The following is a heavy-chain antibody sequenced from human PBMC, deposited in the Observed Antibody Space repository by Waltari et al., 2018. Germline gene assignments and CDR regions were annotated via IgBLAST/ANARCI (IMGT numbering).Heavy chain of an antibody. V-gene: IGHV1-3*01. CDR2: INAGKGNT. CDR1: GYTFTSYA. CDR3: ARARRAAAGSSLDY. D-gene: IGHD6-13*01. J-gene: IGHJ4*02. Sequence: QVQLVQSGAEVKKPGASVKVSCKASGYTFTSYAMHWVRQAPGQRLEWMGWINAGKGNTKDSQKFQGRVTITRDTSASTADMELSSLRSEDTAVYYCARARRAAAGSSLDYWGQGTLVTVSS.